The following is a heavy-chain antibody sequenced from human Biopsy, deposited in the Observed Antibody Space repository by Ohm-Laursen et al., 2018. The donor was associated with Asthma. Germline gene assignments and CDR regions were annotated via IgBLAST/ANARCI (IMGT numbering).Heavy chain of an antibody. Sequence: SSVKVSCKAPGGTFSNFAISWVRQAPGQGLEWLGGIMTVFGTTNYAQKFQGRVTMTEDTSTDTAYMELSSLSSDDTAVYYCASDFPKDYVRYNFQFWGEGTLVTVSS. CDR2: IMTVFGTT. J-gene: IGHJ4*02. CDR1: GGTFSNFA. V-gene: IGHV1-69*06. CDR3: ASDFPKDYVRYNFQF. D-gene: IGHD4-17*01.